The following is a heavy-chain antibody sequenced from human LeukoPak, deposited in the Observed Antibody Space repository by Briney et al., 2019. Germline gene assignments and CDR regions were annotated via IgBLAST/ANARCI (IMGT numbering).Heavy chain of an antibody. CDR1: GFSFSSYW. Sequence: PGGSLRFSCVASGFSFSSYWMNWVRQAPGKWLEWVANINHDGSDKYYVDSVKGRFTISRDNAKKSLYLQMNSLRAEDTAVYYCARDLFSYGANQDDYWGQGTLVTVSS. J-gene: IGHJ4*02. D-gene: IGHD5-18*01. CDR2: INHDGSDK. V-gene: IGHV3-7*01. CDR3: ARDLFSYGANQDDY.